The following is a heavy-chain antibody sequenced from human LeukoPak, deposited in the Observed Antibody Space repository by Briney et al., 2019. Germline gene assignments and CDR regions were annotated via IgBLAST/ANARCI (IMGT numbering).Heavy chain of an antibody. CDR1: GDSVSSNSAT. V-gene: IGHV6-1*01. CDR2: TYYRSKWYN. Sequence: SQTLSLTCAISGDSVSSNSATWNWIRQSPSRGLEWLGRTYYRSKWYNNYAVSVKSRITINPDTSNNQFSLQLNSVTPEDTAVYYCARDKGGGVDTALACWGQGTLVTVSS. J-gene: IGHJ4*02. D-gene: IGHD5-18*01. CDR3: ARDKGGGVDTALAC.